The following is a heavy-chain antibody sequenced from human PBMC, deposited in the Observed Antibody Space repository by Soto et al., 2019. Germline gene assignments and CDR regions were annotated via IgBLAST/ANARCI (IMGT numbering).Heavy chain of an antibody. V-gene: IGHV4-34*01. CDR2: INHSGST. Sequence: SETLSLTCAVYGGSFSGYYWSWIRQPPGKGLEWIGEINHSGSTNYNPSLKSRVTISVDTSKNQFSLKLSSVTAADTAVYYCARLPFRRYFDWLFDYWGQGTLVTVS. J-gene: IGHJ4*02. CDR3: ARLPFRRYFDWLFDY. CDR1: GGSFSGYY. D-gene: IGHD3-9*01.